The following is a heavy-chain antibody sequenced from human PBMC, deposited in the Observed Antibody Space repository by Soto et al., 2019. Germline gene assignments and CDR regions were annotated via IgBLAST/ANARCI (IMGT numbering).Heavy chain of an antibody. Sequence: PGGSLRLSCAASGFTFDDYGMSWVRQAPGKGLEWVSGINWNGGSTGYADSVKGRFTISRHNSKNSLYLQMNSLRAEDTAVYYCAKDWWTGYSNWGQGTLVTVSS. CDR2: INWNGGST. D-gene: IGHD3-9*01. CDR3: AKDWWTGYSN. J-gene: IGHJ4*02. CDR1: GFTFDDYG. V-gene: IGHV3-20*04.